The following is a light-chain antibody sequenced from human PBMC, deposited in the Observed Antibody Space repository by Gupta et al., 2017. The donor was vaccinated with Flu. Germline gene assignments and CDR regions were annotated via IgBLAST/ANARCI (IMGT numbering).Light chain of an antibody. CDR1: SSDVGSYNL. J-gene: IGLJ2*01. V-gene: IGLV2-23*01. CDR2: EGS. Sequence: QSALTQPASVSGSPGQPITISCTGTSSDVGSYNLVSWYQQHPGKAPKLMIYEGSKRPSGVSNRFSGSKSGNTASLTISGLQTEDEADYYCCSYAGSSTVVFGGGTKLTGL. CDR3: CSYAGSSTVV.